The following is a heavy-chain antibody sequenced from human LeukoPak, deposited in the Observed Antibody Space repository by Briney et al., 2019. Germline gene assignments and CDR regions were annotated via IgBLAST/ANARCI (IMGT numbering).Heavy chain of an antibody. D-gene: IGHD3-22*01. CDR2: ISHSGSS. CDR3: ARDGYYYDGTFEY. CDR1: GYSISSGYF. J-gene: IGHJ4*02. V-gene: IGHV4-38-2*02. Sequence: SETLSLTCAVSGYSISSGYFWAWIRQAPGKGPEWIGSISHSGSSYSNPSLKSRVIVSVDTSNNHFSLRLTSVTAADTATYYCARDGYYYDGTFEYWGQGIRVAVSS.